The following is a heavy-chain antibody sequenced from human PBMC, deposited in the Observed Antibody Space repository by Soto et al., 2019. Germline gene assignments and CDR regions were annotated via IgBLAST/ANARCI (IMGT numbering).Heavy chain of an antibody. CDR3: ARGVLRYFDWVPKLDY. CDR2: IYYSGST. J-gene: IGHJ4*02. Sequence: SETLSLTCTVSGGSISSSSYYWGWIRQPPGKGLEWIGSIYYSGSTYYNPSLKSRVTISVDTSKNKFSLKLSSVTAADTAVYYCARGVLRYFDWVPKLDYWGQGTLVTVSS. V-gene: IGHV4-39*07. D-gene: IGHD3-9*01. CDR1: GGSISSSSYY.